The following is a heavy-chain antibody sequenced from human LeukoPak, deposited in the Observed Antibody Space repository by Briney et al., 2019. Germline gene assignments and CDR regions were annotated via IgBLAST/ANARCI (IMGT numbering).Heavy chain of an antibody. J-gene: IGHJ5*02. CDR1: GGSISSGDYY. D-gene: IGHD4-17*01. Sequence: SETLSLTCTVSGGSISSGDYYWSWIRQPPGKGLEWIGYIYYSGTAYYNPSLQSRVTISVDTSKNQFSLKLSSVTAADTAVYYCARVLSNDFGDYVWFDPWGQGTLVTVSS. CDR3: ARVLSNDFGDYVWFDP. CDR2: IYYSGTA. V-gene: IGHV4-30-4*01.